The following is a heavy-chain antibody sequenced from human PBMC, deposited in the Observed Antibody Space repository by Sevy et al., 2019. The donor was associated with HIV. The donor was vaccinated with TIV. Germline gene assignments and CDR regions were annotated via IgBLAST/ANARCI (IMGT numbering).Heavy chain of an antibody. CDR3: ARDRAYNRFDY. J-gene: IGHJ4*02. D-gene: IGHD1-1*01. Sequence: GGSLRLSCAASGFSFSSSWMTWVRQAPGQGLEWLANIYEDGSTKNYMYTVRGRFTISRDNAKNSLYLQMNNLRADDTAIYYCARDRAYNRFDYWGQGTLVTVSS. CDR2: IYEDGSTK. CDR1: GFSFSSSW. V-gene: IGHV3-7*03.